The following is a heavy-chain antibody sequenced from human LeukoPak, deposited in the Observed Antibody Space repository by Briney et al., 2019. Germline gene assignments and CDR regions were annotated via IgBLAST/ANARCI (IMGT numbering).Heavy chain of an antibody. D-gene: IGHD1-26*01. Sequence: GGSLRLSCAASGFTFSSYAMSWVRQAPGKGLEWVSAISGSGGSTYYADSVKGRFTVSRDNSKNTLYPQMNSLRAEDTAVYYCAKDLERGSYYEFDYWGQGTLVTVSS. CDR2: ISGSGGST. J-gene: IGHJ4*02. CDR3: AKDLERGSYYEFDY. V-gene: IGHV3-23*01. CDR1: GFTFSSYA.